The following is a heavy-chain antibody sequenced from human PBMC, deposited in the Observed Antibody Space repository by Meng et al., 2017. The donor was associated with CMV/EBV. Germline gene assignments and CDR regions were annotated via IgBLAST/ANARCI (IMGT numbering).Heavy chain of an antibody. CDR3: ARDLGYGDYVGYFDY. CDR1: GFTFSSYA. CDR2: ISYDGSNK. J-gene: IGHJ4*02. Sequence: GGSLRLSYAASGFTFSSYAMHWVRQAPGKGLEWVAVISYDGSNKYYADSVKGRFTISRDNSKNTLYLQMNSLRAEDTAVYYCARDLGYGDYVGYFDYWGQGTLVTVSS. D-gene: IGHD4-17*01. V-gene: IGHV3-30-3*01.